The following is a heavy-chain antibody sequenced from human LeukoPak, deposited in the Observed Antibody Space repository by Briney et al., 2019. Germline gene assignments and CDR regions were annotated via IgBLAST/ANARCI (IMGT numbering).Heavy chain of an antibody. CDR2: ISSSSSYI. CDR1: GVTFSSYS. Sequence: PGGSLRLSCAASGVTFSSYSMNWVRQAPGKGLEWVSSISSSSSYIYYADSVKGRFTISRDNAKNSLYLQMNSLRAEDTAVYYCARDRSYNDAFDIWGQGTMVTVSS. V-gene: IGHV3-21*01. CDR3: ARDRSYNDAFDI. D-gene: IGHD1-26*01. J-gene: IGHJ3*02.